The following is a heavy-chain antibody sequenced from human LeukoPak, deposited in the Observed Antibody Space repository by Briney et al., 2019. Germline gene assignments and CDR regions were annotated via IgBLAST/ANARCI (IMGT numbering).Heavy chain of an antibody. CDR2: IYPGDSDT. J-gene: IGHJ4*02. CDR1: GYSFTTYW. CDR3: ARYDSSGYYYFDY. V-gene: IGHV5-51*01. D-gene: IGHD3-22*01. Sequence: GESLKISCKGSGYSFTTYWIGWVRQMPGKGLEWMAIIYPGDSDTRCSPSFQGQVTISADKSISTAYLQWSSLKASDTAMYYCARYDSSGYYYFDYWGQGTLVTVSS.